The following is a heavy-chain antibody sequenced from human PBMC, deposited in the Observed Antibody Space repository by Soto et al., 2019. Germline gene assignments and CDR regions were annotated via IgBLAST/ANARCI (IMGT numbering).Heavy chain of an antibody. CDR2: INSDGSST. V-gene: IGHV3-74*01. CDR1: GFTFSSYW. CDR3: ASVIPLGY. D-gene: IGHD2-21*01. Sequence: EVQLVESGGGLVQPGGSLRLSCAASGFTFSSYWMHWVRQAPGKGLVWVSRINSDGSSTYYADSVKGRFTISRDNAKNTLYLQMSSLRGEDTSVYYCASVIPLGYWGQGTLVTVSS. J-gene: IGHJ4*02.